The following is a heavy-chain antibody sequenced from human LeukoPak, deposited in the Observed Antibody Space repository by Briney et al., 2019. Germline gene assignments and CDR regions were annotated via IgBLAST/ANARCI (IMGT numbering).Heavy chain of an antibody. Sequence: SETLSLTCTVSGGSISSGSYYWSWIRQPAGKGLEWIGRIYTSGSTNYNPSLKSRVTISVDTSKNQFSLKLCSVTAADTAVYYCASSPVTTSFSDYWGQGTLVTVSS. D-gene: IGHD4-17*01. CDR3: ASSPVTTSFSDY. CDR1: GGSISSGSYY. V-gene: IGHV4-61*02. CDR2: IYTSGST. J-gene: IGHJ4*02.